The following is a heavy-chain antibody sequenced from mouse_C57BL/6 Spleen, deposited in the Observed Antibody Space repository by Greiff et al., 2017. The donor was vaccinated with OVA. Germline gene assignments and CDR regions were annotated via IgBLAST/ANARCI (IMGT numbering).Heavy chain of an antibody. D-gene: IGHD1-1*01. V-gene: IGHV3-6*01. J-gene: IGHJ3*01. Sequence: EVKLMESGPGLVKPSQSLSLTCSVTGYSITSGYYWNWIRQFPGNKLEWMGYISYDGSNNSNPSLKNRISITRDTSKNQFFLKLNSVTTEDTATYYCAREEYYGSSYWGRFAYWGQGTLVTVSA. CDR2: ISYDGSN. CDR3: AREEYYGSSYWGRFAY. CDR1: GYSITSGYY.